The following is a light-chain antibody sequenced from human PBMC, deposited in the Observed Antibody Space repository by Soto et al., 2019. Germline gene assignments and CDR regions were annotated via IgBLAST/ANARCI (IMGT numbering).Light chain of an antibody. CDR2: AAD. CDR1: QSITNY. V-gene: IGKV1-39*01. Sequence: DIQITQSPSSLSASVGDTVTITCRASQSITNYLTWFQQKPGKAPSLLIFAADNLQDGVPSRFSGSGSGRDFSLTISSLQPEDFALYYCQHYGRSPITFGQGTRLEIK. J-gene: IGKJ5*01. CDR3: QHYGRSPIT.